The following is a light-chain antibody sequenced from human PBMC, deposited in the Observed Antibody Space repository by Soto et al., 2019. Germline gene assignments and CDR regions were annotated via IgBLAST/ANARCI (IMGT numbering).Light chain of an antibody. V-gene: IGKV3-11*01. CDR2: DAS. CDR1: QSVSTY. CDR3: QQRSDWPIT. J-gene: IGKJ5*01. Sequence: EIVLTQSPASLSLSPGEGATLSCRASQSVSTYLAWFQQKFGQPPRLLIYDASKRATGIPARFSGSGSGTDFTLTINSLDPDDVAVYYCQQRSDWPITFGQGTRLEI.